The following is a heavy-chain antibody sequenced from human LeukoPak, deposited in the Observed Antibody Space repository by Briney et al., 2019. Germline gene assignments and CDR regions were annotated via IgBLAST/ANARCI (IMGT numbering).Heavy chain of an antibody. CDR1: GFTFSSYG. CDR2: ISYDGSNK. V-gene: IGHV3-30*03. J-gene: IGHJ4*02. CDR3: ARAGYQLLFYYFDY. D-gene: IGHD2-2*01. Sequence: GGSLRLSCAASGFTFSSYGMHWVRQAPGKGQEWVAVISYDGSNKYYADSVKGRFTISRDNAKNSLYLQMNSLRAEDTAVYYCARAGYQLLFYYFDYWGQGTLVTVSS.